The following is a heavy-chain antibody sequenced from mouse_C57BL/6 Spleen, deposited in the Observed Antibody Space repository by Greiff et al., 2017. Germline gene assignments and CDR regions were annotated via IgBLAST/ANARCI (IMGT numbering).Heavy chain of an antibody. CDR2: IDPEDGET. CDR1: GFNIKDYY. V-gene: IGHV14-2*01. CDR3: ARGYDYAHRGDYFDY. D-gene: IGHD2-4*01. J-gene: IGHJ2*01. Sequence: VQLQQSGAELVKPGASVKLSCTASGFNIKDYYMHWVKQRPEQGLEWIGRIDPEDGETKYAPNFQGKATITADTSSNTAYLQLSSLTSEDTAVYYCARGYDYAHRGDYFDYWGQGTTLTVSS.